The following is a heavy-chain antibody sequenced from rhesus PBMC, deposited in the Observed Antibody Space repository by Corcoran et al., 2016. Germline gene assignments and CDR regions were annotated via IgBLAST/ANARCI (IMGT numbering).Heavy chain of an antibody. D-gene: IGHD5-24*01. J-gene: IGHJ3*01. CDR1: GGSISSNY. CDR2: ILSVGIT. Sequence: QVQLQQWGEGLVKPSETLSLTCAVYGGSISSNYWSWIRQPTGKGLEWIGGILSVGITNDNPALKRRVTISIDTSKTPFSLKLSSVTAADTAVYYCARVRGYTADDDFDFWGQGLRVTVSS. CDR3: ARVRGYTADDDFDF. V-gene: IGHV4-160*01.